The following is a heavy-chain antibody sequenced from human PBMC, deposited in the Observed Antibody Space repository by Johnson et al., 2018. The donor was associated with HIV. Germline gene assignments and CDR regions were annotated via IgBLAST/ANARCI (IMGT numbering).Heavy chain of an antibody. CDR2: IGTAGDT. V-gene: IGHV3-13*01. D-gene: IGHD6-19*01. CDR1: GFTFSSYD. CDR3: ARVGLVHAFDI. J-gene: IGHJ3*02. Sequence: VQVVESGGGLVQPGGSLRLSCAASGFTFSSYDMHWVRQATGKGLEWVSAIGTAGDTYYPGSVKGRFTISRENAKNSLYLQMNSLRAEDTAVYYCARVGLVHAFDIWGQGTMVTVSS.